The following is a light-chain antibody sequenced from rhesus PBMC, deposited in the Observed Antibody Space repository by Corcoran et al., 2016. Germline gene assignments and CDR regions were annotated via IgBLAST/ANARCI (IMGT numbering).Light chain of an antibody. V-gene: IGKV1-21*01. CDR1: QGISSW. Sequence: DIQMTQSPSSLSASVGDRVTITCRASQGISSWLAWYQQKPGKAPNLLIYKASSLQSGVHSRFSGSGAGTDFTLTIISLQPEDFATYYCPQYNSAPPLTFGGGTKVEIK. CDR3: PQYNSAPPLT. J-gene: IGKJ4*01. CDR2: KAS.